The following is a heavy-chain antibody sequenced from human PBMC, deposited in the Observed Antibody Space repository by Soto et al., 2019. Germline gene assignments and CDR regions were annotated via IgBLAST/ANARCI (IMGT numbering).Heavy chain of an antibody. Sequence: GGSLGLSCAASGFTFRSYAMSWVRQAPGKGLDWVSAISGSDGSTYYADSVKGRFTISRDDSRNTLHLQMNSLRAEDTAIYYCAKGPGMYSDFDYWGQGXLVTVSS. D-gene: IGHD2-8*01. V-gene: IGHV3-23*01. CDR1: GFTFRSYA. CDR3: AKGPGMYSDFDY. J-gene: IGHJ4*02. CDR2: ISGSDGST.